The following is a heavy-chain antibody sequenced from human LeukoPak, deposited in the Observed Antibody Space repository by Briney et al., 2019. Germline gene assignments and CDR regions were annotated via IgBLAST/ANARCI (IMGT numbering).Heavy chain of an antibody. V-gene: IGHV3-48*01. CDR3: ARDFIAAAGSEIYYFDY. Sequence: GGSLRLSCAASGFTFSSYSMNWVRQAPGKGLEWVSYISSSSSTTFYADSVKGRFTISRDNAKNSLYLQMNSLRAEDTAVYYCARDFIAAAGSEIYYFDYWGQGTLVTVSS. CDR1: GFTFSSYS. D-gene: IGHD6-13*01. J-gene: IGHJ4*02. CDR2: ISSSSSTT.